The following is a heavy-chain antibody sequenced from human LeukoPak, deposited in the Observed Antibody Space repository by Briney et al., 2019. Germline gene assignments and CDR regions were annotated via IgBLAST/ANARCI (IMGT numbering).Heavy chain of an antibody. CDR3: ARGGIVGATPGAFDV. Sequence: GGSLRLSCAASGFTFSSYAMSWVRQAPGKGLEWVSVISGSGGGTYYADSVKGRFTISRDNSKNTLYPQMNSLRAEDTAVYYCARGGIVGATPGAFDVWGLGTMVTVSS. CDR1: GFTFSSYA. J-gene: IGHJ3*01. CDR2: ISGSGGGT. V-gene: IGHV3-23*01. D-gene: IGHD1-26*01.